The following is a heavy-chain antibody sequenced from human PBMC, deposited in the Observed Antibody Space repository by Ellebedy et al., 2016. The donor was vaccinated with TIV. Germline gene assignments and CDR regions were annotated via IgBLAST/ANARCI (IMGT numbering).Heavy chain of an antibody. J-gene: IGHJ4*02. D-gene: IGHD1-1*01. V-gene: IGHV1-2*02. CDR1: GYTFTSYD. CDR2: INPNSGGT. CDR3: VKGGWNLDY. Sequence: ASVKVSXXASGYTFTSYDINWVRQATGQGLEWMGWINPNSGGTNYAQKFQGRVTMTRDTSISTAYMELSRLRSDDTAVYYCVKGGWNLDYWGQGTLVTVSS.